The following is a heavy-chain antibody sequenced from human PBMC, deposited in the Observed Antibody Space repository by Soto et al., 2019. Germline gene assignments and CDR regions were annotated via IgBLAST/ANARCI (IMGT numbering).Heavy chain of an antibody. V-gene: IGHV4-59*01. CDR3: ARNNCSGGSCYAKGYNWFDP. CDR1: GGSISSYY. D-gene: IGHD2-15*01. CDR2: IYYSGST. Sequence: QVQLQESGPGLVKPSETLSLTCTVSGGSISSYYWSWIRQPPGKGLEWIGYIYYSGSTNYNPSLKRRVTISVDTSKNQFSLKLSSVTAADTAVYYCARNNCSGGSCYAKGYNWFDPWGQGTLVTVSS. J-gene: IGHJ5*02.